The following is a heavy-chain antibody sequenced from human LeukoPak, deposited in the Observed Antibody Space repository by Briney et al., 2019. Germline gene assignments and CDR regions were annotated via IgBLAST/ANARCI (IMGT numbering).Heavy chain of an antibody. CDR3: TKDPNGDYIGAFDP. D-gene: IGHD4-17*01. V-gene: IGHV3-23*01. CDR1: GLTFSNYA. Sequence: GGSLRLSCAAPGLTFSNYAMTWVRQAPGKGLEWVSSIRGDGGGAVYTDSVKGRFTTSRDNSKNMLYLQMNSLRAEDTALYYCTKDPNGDYIGAFDPWGQGTLVTVTS. J-gene: IGHJ5*02. CDR2: IRGDGGGA.